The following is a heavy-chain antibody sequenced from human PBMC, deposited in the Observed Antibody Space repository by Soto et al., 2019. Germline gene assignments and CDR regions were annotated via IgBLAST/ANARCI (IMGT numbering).Heavy chain of an antibody. CDR1: GFTFSSFG. V-gene: IGHV3-33*01. CDR3: ARDASYYSLWSGYYPSRNGMDV. J-gene: IGHJ6*02. CDR2: IWYDGSKK. D-gene: IGHD3-3*01. Sequence: QVQVVESGGGVVQPGRSLRLSCAASGFTFSSFGMHWVRQAPGKGLEWVSLIWYDGSKKSYGDSVKGRFTISRDNSGNTVYLQKNSLRADDTAVYYCARDASYYSLWSGYYPSRNGMDVWGQGTTVTVSS.